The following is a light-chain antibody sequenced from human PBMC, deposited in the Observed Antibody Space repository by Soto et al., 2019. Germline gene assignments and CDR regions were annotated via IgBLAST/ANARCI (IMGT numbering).Light chain of an antibody. CDR2: EVN. J-gene: IGLJ1*01. CDR3: CSYAGSFV. Sequence: QPASVSGSPGQSITISCTGTRSDIGTYNLVSWYQQLPGKAPTLMIFEVNRRPSGVSSRFSGSKSGNTASLTISGLQPEDEADYYCCSYAGSFVFGPGTKLTVL. V-gene: IGLV2-23*02. CDR1: RSDIGTYNL.